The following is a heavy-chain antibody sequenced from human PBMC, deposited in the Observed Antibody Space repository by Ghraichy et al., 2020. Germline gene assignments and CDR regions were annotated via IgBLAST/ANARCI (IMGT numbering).Heavy chain of an antibody. V-gene: IGHV3-7*02. CDR2: INQDGSGK. D-gene: IGHD4-11*01. Sequence: LTCATSGFTFSSYWMSWVRQAPGKGLEWVANINQDGSGKYYVDSVKGRFAISRDNARNSLYLQMNSLRADDTAVYYCAKSQYSNYGGDYMDVWGKGTTVTVSS. J-gene: IGHJ6*03. CDR3: AKSQYSNYGGDYMDV. CDR1: GFTFSSYW.